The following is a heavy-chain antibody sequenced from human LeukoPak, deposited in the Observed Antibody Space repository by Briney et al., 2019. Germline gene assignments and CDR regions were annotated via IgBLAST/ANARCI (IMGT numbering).Heavy chain of an antibody. CDR1: GGSISSGDYY. J-gene: IGHJ5*02. Sequence: SETLSLTCTVSGGSISSGDYYWSWIRQPPGTGLEWIGCIYYSGSTYYNPSLKSRVTISVDTSKNQFSLKLSSVTAADTAVYYCARAKLGYCSSTSCYYCWFDPWGQGTLVTVSS. D-gene: IGHD2-2*01. V-gene: IGHV4-30-4*01. CDR3: ARAKLGYCSSTSCYYCWFDP. CDR2: IYYSGST.